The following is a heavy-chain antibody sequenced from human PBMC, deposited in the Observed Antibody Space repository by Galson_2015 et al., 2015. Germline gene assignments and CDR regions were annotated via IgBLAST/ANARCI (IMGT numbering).Heavy chain of an antibody. D-gene: IGHD2/OR15-2a*01. J-gene: IGHJ4*02. Sequence: SLRLSCEASGFTFSDYYMSWIRQAPGKGLEWVSYIGSSGSAISYADSVKGRVTISRDNAQNSLYLQITSMRAEDTAVYYCARRGTSKYFDSWGQGTLITASS. V-gene: IGHV3-11*01. CDR1: GFTFSDYY. CDR3: ARRGTSKYFDS. CDR2: IGSSGSAI.